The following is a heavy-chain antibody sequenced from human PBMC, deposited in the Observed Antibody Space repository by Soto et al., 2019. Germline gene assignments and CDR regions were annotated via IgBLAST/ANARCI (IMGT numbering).Heavy chain of an antibody. Sequence: QVQLVQSGAGVKKPGSSVKVACKASGGTFSSYAISWVRQAPGQGPAWMGGIIPIFGTANYAQKFQGRVTITADEATSTAYMELSSLRYEDMAVYYCAGGAAAGQERVNWFDLRGQGTLVTVSS. J-gene: IGHJ5*02. V-gene: IGHV1-69*01. CDR2: IIPIFGTA. CDR3: AGGAAAGQERVNWFDL. D-gene: IGHD6-13*01. CDR1: GGTFSSYA.